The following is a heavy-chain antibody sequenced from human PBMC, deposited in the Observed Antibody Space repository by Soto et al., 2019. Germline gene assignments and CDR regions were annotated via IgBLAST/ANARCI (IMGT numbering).Heavy chain of an antibody. Sequence: GESLKISCKGSGYSFTNYWIAWVRQMPGKGLEWMGMIYPSDSDTRYSPSFQGQVTISADKSISTAYLQWSSLKASDTAKYYCGRLSIAGFWGGYPEVWGQGTMVTVS. D-gene: IGHD3-3*01. J-gene: IGHJ3*01. CDR3: GRLSIAGFWGGYPEV. V-gene: IGHV5-51*01. CDR2: IYPSDSDT. CDR1: GYSFTNYW.